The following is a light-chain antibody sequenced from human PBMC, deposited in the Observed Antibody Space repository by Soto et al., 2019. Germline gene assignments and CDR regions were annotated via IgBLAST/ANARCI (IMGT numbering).Light chain of an antibody. J-gene: IGKJ1*01. CDR1: QTVSSN. CDR2: GAS. V-gene: IGKV3-15*01. CDR3: QQYKNWPWT. Sequence: EIVMTQSPATLSVSPGERATLSCRASQTVSSNLAWYLQKPGQAPRLVMYGASTRANGIPARFSGSGSGTEFTLTISGLQSEDLAVYYCQQYKNWPWTFGQGTKVEIK.